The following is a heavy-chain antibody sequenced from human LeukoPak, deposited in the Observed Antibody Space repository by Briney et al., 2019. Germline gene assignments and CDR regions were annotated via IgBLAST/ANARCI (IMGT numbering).Heavy chain of an antibody. Sequence: ASVKVSCKASGYTFTGYYMHWVRQAPGQGLEWMGWINPNSGGTNYARKFQGRVTMTRDTSISTAYMELSRLRSDDTAVYYCARGEDTAMTDVWGKGTTVTVSS. J-gene: IGHJ6*04. CDR2: INPNSGGT. CDR1: GYTFTGYY. CDR3: ARGEDTAMTDV. V-gene: IGHV1-2*02. D-gene: IGHD5-18*01.